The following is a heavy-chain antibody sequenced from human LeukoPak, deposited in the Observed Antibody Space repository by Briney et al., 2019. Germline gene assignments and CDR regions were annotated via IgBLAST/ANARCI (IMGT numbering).Heavy chain of an antibody. CDR3: ARITAHCFDH. CDR2: LSCIYSSCIE. V-gene: IGHV3-23*01. D-gene: IGHD3-16*01. CDR1: GFTFGTFD. Sequence: GRSLRLSCAPSGFTFGTFDMSWVRQAPGKGLEWVSTLSCIYSSCIEYYADSVKGRFTISRANSKNTLFLQMSSLRVEDRAVYDCARITAHCFDHWGQGTLATVSS. J-gene: IGHJ4*02.